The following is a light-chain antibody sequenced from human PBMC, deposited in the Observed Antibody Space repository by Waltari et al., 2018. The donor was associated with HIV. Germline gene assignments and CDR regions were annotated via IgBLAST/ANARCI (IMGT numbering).Light chain of an antibody. J-gene: IGLJ1*01. CDR3: CSCPRSGIRYV. Sequence: QSALTPPASVSGSPGQSLTISCTGTSSNVGSDDLVSWYQQHPGEAPKLIIYEVTKRPSGVSNRFSGSKSGNTASLTISGLQAEDEADYYCCSCPRSGIRYVFGTGTKVTVL. CDR2: EVT. CDR1: SSNVGSDDL. V-gene: IGLV2-23*02.